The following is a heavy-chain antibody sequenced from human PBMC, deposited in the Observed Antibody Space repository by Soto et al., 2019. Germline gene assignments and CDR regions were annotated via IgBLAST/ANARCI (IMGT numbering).Heavy chain of an antibody. D-gene: IGHD4-17*01. CDR2: INAGNGNT. V-gene: IGHV1-3*01. J-gene: IGHJ4*02. CDR3: ARAPRVDYGDPPPQYYFDY. Sequence: ASVKVSCKASGYTFTSYAMHWVRQAPGQRLEWMGWINAGNGNTKYSQKFQGRVTMTRDTSISTAYMELSRLRSDDTAVYYCARAPRVDYGDPPPQYYFDYWGQGTLVTVSS. CDR1: GYTFTSYA.